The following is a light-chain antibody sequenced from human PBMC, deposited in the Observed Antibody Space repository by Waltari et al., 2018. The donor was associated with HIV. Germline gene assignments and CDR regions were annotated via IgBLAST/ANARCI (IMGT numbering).Light chain of an antibody. CDR1: RSNIGSNT. CDR2: SNN. CDR3: ATWDDALSGPV. V-gene: IGLV1-44*01. Sequence: QSVLTQPPSASGTPGQRVIISCSGNRSNIGSNTVNWYQQFSGAAPTLLIYSNNQRPSAVPDRFSGTKSGSAASLAISGLKSEDEADYHWATWDDALSGPVFGAGTKLTV. J-gene: IGLJ3*02.